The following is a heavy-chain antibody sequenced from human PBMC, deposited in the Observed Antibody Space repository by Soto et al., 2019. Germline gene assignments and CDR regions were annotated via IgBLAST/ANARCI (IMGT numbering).Heavy chain of an antibody. Sequence: SGPTLVNPTHTLTLTCTFSGFSLSTIGVGVGWIRQPPGKALEWLARIDWDDDKFYSTSLKTRLTISKDTSKNQVVLTMTNMDPVDTATYYCARIRTGGSRFDYWGQGTLVTVSS. CDR3: ARIRTGGSRFDY. CDR2: IDWDDDK. J-gene: IGHJ4*02. CDR1: GFSLSTIGVG. V-gene: IGHV2-70*04. D-gene: IGHD2-15*01.